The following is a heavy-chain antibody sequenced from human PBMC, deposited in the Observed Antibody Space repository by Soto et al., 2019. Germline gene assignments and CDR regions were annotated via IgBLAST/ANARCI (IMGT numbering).Heavy chain of an antibody. V-gene: IGHV3-48*01. CDR2: ISSSSSTI. CDR3: AAPDREPIYY. J-gene: IGHJ6*01. Sequence: PGGSVRICCAAPGLSFGSYSMYCVLQAPGKGLEWVSYISSSSSTIYYADSVKGRFTISRDNAKNSLYLQMNSLRAEDTAVYYCAAPDREPIYY. CDR1: GLSFGSYS.